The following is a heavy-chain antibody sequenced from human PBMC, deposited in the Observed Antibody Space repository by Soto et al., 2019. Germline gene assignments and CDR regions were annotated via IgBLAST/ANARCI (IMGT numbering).Heavy chain of an antibody. CDR3: ARTEDYYYYYMDV. CDR1: GYTYTRYG. J-gene: IGHJ6*03. CDR2: ISAYNGNT. Sequence: ASVKVSCKASGYTYTRYGISWVRQAPGQGLEWMGWISAYNGNTNYAQKLQGRVTMTTDTSTSTAYMELRSLRSDDTAVYYCARTEDYYYYYMDVWGKGTTVTVSS. V-gene: IGHV1-18*01.